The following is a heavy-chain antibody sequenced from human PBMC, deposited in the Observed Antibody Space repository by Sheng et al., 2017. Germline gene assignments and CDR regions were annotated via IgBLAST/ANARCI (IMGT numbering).Heavy chain of an antibody. Sequence: QVQLVESGGGVVQPGRSLRLSCAASGFTFSSYGMHWVRQAPGKGLEWVAVISYDGSNKYYADSVKGRFTISRDNSKNTLYLQMNSLRAEDTAVYYCAKEYSSSWYVWFDPWGQGTLVTVSS. CDR1: GFTFSSYG. J-gene: IGHJ5*02. CDR2: ISYDGSNK. CDR3: AKEYSSSWYVWFDP. D-gene: IGHD6-13*01. V-gene: IGHV3-30*18.